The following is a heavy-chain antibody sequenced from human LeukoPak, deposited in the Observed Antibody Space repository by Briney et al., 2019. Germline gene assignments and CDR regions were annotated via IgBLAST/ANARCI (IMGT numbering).Heavy chain of an antibody. Sequence: ASVKVSCTASGYTFTGYYMHWVRQAPGQGLEWMGRINPNSGGTNYAQKFQGRVTMTRDTSISTAYMELSRLRSDDTAVYYCARDYCSSTSCLFDYWGQGTLVSVSS. D-gene: IGHD2-2*01. CDR3: ARDYCSSTSCLFDY. V-gene: IGHV1-2*06. J-gene: IGHJ4*02. CDR2: INPNSGGT. CDR1: GYTFTGYY.